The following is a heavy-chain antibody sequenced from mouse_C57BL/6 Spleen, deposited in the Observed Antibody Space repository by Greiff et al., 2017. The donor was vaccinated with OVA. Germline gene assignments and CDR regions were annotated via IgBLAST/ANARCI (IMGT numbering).Heavy chain of an antibody. CDR3: ARANYYGSSYRWYFDV. CDR1: GFTFSDYY. D-gene: IGHD1-1*01. Sequence: EVQVVESEGGLVQPGSSMKLSCTASGFTFSDYYMAWVRQVPEKGLEWVANINYDGSSTYYLDSLKSRFIISRDNAKNILYLQMSSLKYEDTATYYCARANYYGSSYRWYFDVWGTGTTVTVSS. V-gene: IGHV5-16*01. CDR2: INYDGSST. J-gene: IGHJ1*03.